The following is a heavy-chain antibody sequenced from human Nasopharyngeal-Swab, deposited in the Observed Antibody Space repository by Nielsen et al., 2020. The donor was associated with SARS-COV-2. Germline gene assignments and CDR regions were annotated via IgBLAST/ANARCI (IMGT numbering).Heavy chain of an antibody. CDR3: AREVVGGLVDS. Sequence: SETLSLTCTVSCDSISRYYWGWIRKPPGKGLEWIGDFSYSVITHYNASLKSRVTISLDTSKNQFSLKLSSVTAADTGVYYCAREVVGGLVDSWGQGTLVTVSS. V-gene: IGHV4-59*12. CDR2: FSYSVIT. J-gene: IGHJ4*02. CDR1: CDSISRYY. D-gene: IGHD1-26*01.